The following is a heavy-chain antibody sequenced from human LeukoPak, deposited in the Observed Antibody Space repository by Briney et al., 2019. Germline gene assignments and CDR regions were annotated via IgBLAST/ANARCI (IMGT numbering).Heavy chain of an antibody. Sequence: GSLTLSSAASGLTFSTFAMSWVRQAPGKGLEWVSGIETSRGGTFYADSVKGRFTISRDNSKNTLYLQMSSLRAEDTAIYYCAKDYPMASGSPATPSFFDYWGQGILVTVSS. V-gene: IGHV3-23*01. CDR2: IETSRGGT. D-gene: IGHD3-10*01. CDR3: AKDYPMASGSPATPSFFDY. CDR1: GLTFSTFA. J-gene: IGHJ4*02.